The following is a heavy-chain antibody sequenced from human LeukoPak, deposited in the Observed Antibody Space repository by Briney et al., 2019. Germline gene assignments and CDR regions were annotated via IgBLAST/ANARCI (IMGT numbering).Heavy chain of an antibody. J-gene: IGHJ3*02. CDR3: ARDVPELSDAFDI. Sequence: PSETLSLTCTVSGGSISSSSYYWGWIRQPPGKGLEWIGSIYYSGSTYYNPSLKSRVTISVDTSKNQFSLKLSSVTAADTAVYYCARDVPELSDAFDIWGQGTMVTVS. D-gene: IGHD1-26*01. V-gene: IGHV4-39*07. CDR2: IYYSGST. CDR1: GGSISSSSYY.